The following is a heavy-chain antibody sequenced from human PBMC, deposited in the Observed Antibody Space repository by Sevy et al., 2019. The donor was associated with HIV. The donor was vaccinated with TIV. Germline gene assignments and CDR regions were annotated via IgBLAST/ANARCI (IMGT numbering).Heavy chain of an antibody. Sequence: ASVKVSCKASGGTFSSYAISWVRQAPGQGLEWMGGIIPIFGTANYAQKFQGSVTITADESTSTAYMELSSLRSEDTAVYYCARDLGYSGYDLDYWGQGTLVTVSS. CDR1: GGTFSSYA. D-gene: IGHD5-12*01. CDR3: ARDLGYSGYDLDY. CDR2: IIPIFGTA. J-gene: IGHJ4*02. V-gene: IGHV1-69*13.